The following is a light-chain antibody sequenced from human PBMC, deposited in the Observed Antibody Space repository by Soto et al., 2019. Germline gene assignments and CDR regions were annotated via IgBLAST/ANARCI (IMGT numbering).Light chain of an antibody. J-gene: IGKJ3*01. CDR1: QSISSW. Sequence: DIQMTQSPSTLSASVGDRVTITCRASQSISSWLAWYQQKPGKAPKLLIYDASSLESGVPSRFSGSGSGTEVTLTISSLQPDDFETYYCQQYNSYLFTFGPGTKVDIK. CDR3: QQYNSYLFT. V-gene: IGKV1-5*01. CDR2: DAS.